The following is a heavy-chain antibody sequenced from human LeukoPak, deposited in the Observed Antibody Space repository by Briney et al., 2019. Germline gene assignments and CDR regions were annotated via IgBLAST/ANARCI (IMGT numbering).Heavy chain of an antibody. CDR3: ATDLPYYYGSGSYAI. CDR1: GYTLTELS. V-gene: IGHV1-24*01. CDR2: FDPEDGET. D-gene: IGHD3-10*01. Sequence: ASVKVSRKVSGYTLTELSMHWVRQAPGKGLEWMGGFDPEDGETIYAQKFQGRVTMTEDTSTDTAYMELSSLRSEDTAVYYCATDLPYYYGSGSYAIWGQGTLVTVSS. J-gene: IGHJ4*02.